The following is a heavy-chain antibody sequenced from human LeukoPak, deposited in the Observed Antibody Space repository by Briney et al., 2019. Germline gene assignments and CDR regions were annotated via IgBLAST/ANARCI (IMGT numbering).Heavy chain of an antibody. CDR1: VFPFSSYG. J-gene: IGHJ3*02. D-gene: IGHD2-21*02. CDR2: IWYDGSNK. V-gene: IGHV3-33*01. Sequence: GGSLRLSCAASVFPFSSYGMHWVRQAPGRGLEWVAVIWYDGSNKYYADSVKGRFTISRDNSKNTLYLQMNSLRAEDTAVYYCAREQLKGGDLDAFDIWGQGTMVTVSS. CDR3: AREQLKGGDLDAFDI.